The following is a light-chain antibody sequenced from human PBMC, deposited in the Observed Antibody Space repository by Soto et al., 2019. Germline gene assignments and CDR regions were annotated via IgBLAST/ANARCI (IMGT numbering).Light chain of an antibody. V-gene: IGKV3-20*01. CDR2: GAS. Sequence: EIVLTQSPGTLSLSPGETATLSCRASQTISNTYLAWYQHKPGQAPRLLIYGASTRATGIPARFSGSGSGKDFTLTVNRLEPEDFEVYYCQQYGSSPRTFGQGTKVEI. J-gene: IGKJ1*01. CDR1: QTISNTY. CDR3: QQYGSSPRT.